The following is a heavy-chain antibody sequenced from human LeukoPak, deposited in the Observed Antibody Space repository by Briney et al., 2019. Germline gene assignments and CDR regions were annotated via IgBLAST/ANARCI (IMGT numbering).Heavy chain of an antibody. V-gene: IGHV1-18*01. D-gene: IGHD1-26*01. CDR2: FIAYNANT. CDR3: ARDSGSYYFDY. CDR1: GYTFTRYG. Sequence: SVKVSCKASGYTFTRYGISWVGQAPGQGRECIVFFIAYNANTNYAQNLQGRVTMTTDTSTSTAYMELRSLRSDDTAVYYCARDSGSYYFDYWGQGNLVTVSS. J-gene: IGHJ4*02.